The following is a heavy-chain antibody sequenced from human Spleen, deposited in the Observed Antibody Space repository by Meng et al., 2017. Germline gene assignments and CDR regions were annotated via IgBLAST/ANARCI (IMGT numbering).Heavy chain of an antibody. CDR2: IFHSGTA. D-gene: IGHD6-19*01. Sequence: QVQLPESGPGLVRPSGTLSPTCVVSGGSISSSHRWQWVRQPPGKGLEWIGEIFHSGTAKYNPSLRSRVTISVDNSNNRFSLIMTSVTAADTAVYYCARVGASIAWLFDFDHWGQGVLVTVSS. J-gene: IGHJ4*02. CDR3: ARVGASIAWLFDFDH. CDR1: GGSISSSHR. V-gene: IGHV4-4*02.